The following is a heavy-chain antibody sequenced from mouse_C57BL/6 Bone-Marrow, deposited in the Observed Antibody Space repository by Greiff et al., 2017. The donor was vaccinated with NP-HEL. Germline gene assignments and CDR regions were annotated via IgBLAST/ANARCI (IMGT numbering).Heavy chain of an antibody. CDR3: ARDNCDWYFDV. J-gene: IGHJ1*03. CDR1: GFTFSDFY. D-gene: IGHD4-1*01. Sequence: EVQVVESGGGLVQSGRSLRLSCATSGFTFSDFYMEWVRQAPGKGLKWIAASRNKANASPTEYSASVKGRLLVSRDLSQSSLYLQMNALRAEDSAIYYWARDNCDWYFDVWGTGTTGTVSA. CDR2: SRNKANASPT. V-gene: IGHV7-1*01.